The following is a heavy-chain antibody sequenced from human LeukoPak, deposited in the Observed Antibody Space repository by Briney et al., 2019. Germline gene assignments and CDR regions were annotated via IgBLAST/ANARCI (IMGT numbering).Heavy chain of an antibody. Sequence: SETLSLTCAVYGGSFGGYYWSWIRQPPGKGLEWIGEINHSGSTNYNPSLKSRVTISVDTSKNQFSLKLSSVTAADTAVYYCARARYYYYYYMDVWGKGTTVTVSS. CDR3: ARARYYYYYYMDV. J-gene: IGHJ6*03. V-gene: IGHV4-34*01. CDR1: GGSFGGYY. CDR2: INHSGST.